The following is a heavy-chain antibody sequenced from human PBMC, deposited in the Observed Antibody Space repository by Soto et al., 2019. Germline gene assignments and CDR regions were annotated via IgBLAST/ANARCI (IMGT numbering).Heavy chain of an antibody. CDR3: ARDRGSSSNSFDP. Sequence: PSETLSLTCTVSGGSISSYYWSWIRQPPGKGLEWIGYIYYSGSTNYNPSLKSRVTISVDTSKNQFSLKLSSVTAADTAVYYCARDRGSSSNSFDPWGQGTLVTVSS. J-gene: IGHJ5*02. CDR2: IYYSGST. V-gene: IGHV4-59*01. D-gene: IGHD6-6*01. CDR1: GGSISSYY.